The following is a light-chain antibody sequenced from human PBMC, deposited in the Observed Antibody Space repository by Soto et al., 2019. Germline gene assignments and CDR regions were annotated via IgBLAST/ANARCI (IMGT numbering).Light chain of an antibody. Sequence: QSALTQPASVSGSPGQSLTISCSGTSSDVGRYNYVSWYQQYPGKAPKLILYDVNNRPSGVSNRFSGSKSADTASLTISGLQAEVEADYFCASYTTSNTLPYVFGTGTKVTVL. CDR1: SSDVGRYNY. J-gene: IGLJ1*01. CDR2: DVN. V-gene: IGLV2-14*03. CDR3: ASYTTSNTLPYV.